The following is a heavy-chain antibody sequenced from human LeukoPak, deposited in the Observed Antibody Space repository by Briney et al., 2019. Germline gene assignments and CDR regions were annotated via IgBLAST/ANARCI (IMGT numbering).Heavy chain of an antibody. J-gene: IGHJ4*02. CDR3: ARTFSPVDTSMNANFDY. V-gene: IGHV5-51*01. CDR1: GYSFTSYW. D-gene: IGHD5-18*01. CDR2: ICPGDSDT. Sequence: GESLQISCKGSGYSFTSYWIGWVRQLPGKGLEWMGIICPGDSDTRYSPSFQGQVTISADKSISTAYLQWSSLKASDTAMYYCARTFSPVDTSMNANFDYWGQGTLVTVSS.